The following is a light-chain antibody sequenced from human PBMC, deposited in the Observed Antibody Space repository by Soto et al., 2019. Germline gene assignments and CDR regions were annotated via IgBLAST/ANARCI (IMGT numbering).Light chain of an antibody. Sequence: DIQMTQSPSSLSASVGDRVTITCRASQSITSYLNWYQQKPGKAPNLLIYSAFSLESGVPSRFSGSGSGTDYTLTISSLQPEDFATYFCQQSYSRPRTFGQETKVDIK. CDR2: SAF. V-gene: IGKV1-39*01. J-gene: IGKJ1*01. CDR3: QQSYSRPRT. CDR1: QSITSY.